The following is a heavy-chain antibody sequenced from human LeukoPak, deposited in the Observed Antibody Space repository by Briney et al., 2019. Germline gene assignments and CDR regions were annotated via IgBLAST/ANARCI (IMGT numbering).Heavy chain of an antibody. CDR2: ISSSGRII. V-gene: IGHV3-48*03. Sequence: GGSLILSCAASGFTFTNYEMNWVRQAPGKGLEWVSYISSSGRIIYYADSVKGRFTISRDNAQKSLYLQMNSLRADDTAVYYCAREAFSGYDYFDYWGQGTLVTVSS. D-gene: IGHD5-12*01. CDR3: AREAFSGYDYFDY. CDR1: GFTFTNYE. J-gene: IGHJ4*02.